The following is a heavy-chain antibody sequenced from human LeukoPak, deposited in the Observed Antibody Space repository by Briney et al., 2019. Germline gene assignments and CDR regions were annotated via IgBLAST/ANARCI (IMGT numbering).Heavy chain of an antibody. J-gene: IGHJ4*02. V-gene: IGHV4-39*07. CDR2: IYYSGST. CDR3: ARAYGDYDNYFDY. CDR1: GGSISSSSYY. D-gene: IGHD4-17*01. Sequence: SETLSLTCTVSGGSISSSSYYWGWIRQPPGTGLEWIGSIYYSGSTYYNPSLKSRVTISVDTSKNQFSLKLSSVTAADTAVYYCARAYGDYDNYFDYWGQGTLVTVSS.